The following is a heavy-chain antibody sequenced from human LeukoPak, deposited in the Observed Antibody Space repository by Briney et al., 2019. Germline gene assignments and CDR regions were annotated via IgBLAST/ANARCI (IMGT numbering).Heavy chain of an antibody. CDR1: EFSFSSYG. Sequence: GGSLRLSCTASEFSFSSYGMHWVRQAPGKGLEWVAFIRYAGNSKHYGDSVKGRFTISRDNSKSTLYLQMNSLRPEDTAVYYCAGGDTGFLYWGQGTLVTVSS. D-gene: IGHD3-16*01. V-gene: IGHV3-30*02. CDR2: IRYAGNSK. CDR3: AGGDTGFLY. J-gene: IGHJ4*02.